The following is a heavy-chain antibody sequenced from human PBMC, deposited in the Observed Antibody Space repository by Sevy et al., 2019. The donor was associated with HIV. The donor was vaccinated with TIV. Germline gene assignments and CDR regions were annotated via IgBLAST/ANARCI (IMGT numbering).Heavy chain of an antibody. D-gene: IGHD2-21*01. V-gene: IGHV4-39*01. CDR3: ARVAGGENYDYGIDV. CDR1: GGSITSSGHY. Sequence: GSLRLSCTVSGGSITSSGHYWGWLRQSPGKGLEWIGAVYYVGNYYAHPSLTSRVTIWADTSKNLFSLSLTSLTAADTAIYYGARVAGGENYDYGIDVWGLGTSVTVSS. CDR2: VYYVGNY. J-gene: IGHJ6*02.